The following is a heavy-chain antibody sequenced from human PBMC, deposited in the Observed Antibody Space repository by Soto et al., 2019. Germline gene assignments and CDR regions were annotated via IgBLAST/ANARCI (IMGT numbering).Heavy chain of an antibody. V-gene: IGHV4-39*01. D-gene: IGHD2-21*01. Sequence: TSETLSLTCTVSGGSISSSSCYWGWIRQPPGKGLEWIGSIYYSGSTYYNPSLKSRVTISVDTSKNQFSLKLSSVTAADTAVYYCVRVSRYYGVGVDYWGQGTLVTVSS. CDR2: IYYSGST. CDR3: VRVSRYYGVGVDY. J-gene: IGHJ4*02. CDR1: GGSISSSSCY.